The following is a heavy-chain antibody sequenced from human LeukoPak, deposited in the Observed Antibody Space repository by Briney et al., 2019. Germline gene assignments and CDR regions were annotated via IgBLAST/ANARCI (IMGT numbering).Heavy chain of an antibody. CDR3: ARSTFIAAAGTWNY. CDR2: IYYSGST. V-gene: IGHV4-39*07. Sequence: SETLSLTCTVSGGSISSSSYYWGWIRQPPGKGLEWIGSIYYSGSTYYNPSLKSRVTISVDTSKNQFSLKLSSVTAADTAVYYCARSTFIAAAGTWNYWGQGTLVTVSS. CDR1: GGSISSSSYY. D-gene: IGHD6-13*01. J-gene: IGHJ4*02.